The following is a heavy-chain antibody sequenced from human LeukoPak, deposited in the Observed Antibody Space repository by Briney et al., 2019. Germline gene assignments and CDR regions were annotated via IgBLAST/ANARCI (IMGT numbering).Heavy chain of an antibody. CDR2: IIPIFGTA. CDR3: ARDRYYDFWSGFEYYFDY. D-gene: IGHD3-3*01. Sequence: SVKVSCKASGGTFSSYAISWVRQAPGQGLEWMGGIIPIFGTANYAQKFQGRVTMTRGTSTSTVYMELSSLRSEDTAVYYCARDRYYDFWSGFEYYFDYWGQGTLVTVSS. J-gene: IGHJ4*02. V-gene: IGHV1-69*05. CDR1: GGTFSSYA.